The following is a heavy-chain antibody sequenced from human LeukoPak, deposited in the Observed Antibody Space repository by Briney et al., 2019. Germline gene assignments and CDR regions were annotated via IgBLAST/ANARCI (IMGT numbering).Heavy chain of an antibody. J-gene: IGHJ4*02. CDR1: GFTFSSYG. CDR2: IRYDGSNK. V-gene: IGHV3-30*02. D-gene: IGHD1-14*01. Sequence: PGGSLRLSCAASGFTFSSYGMHWVRQAPGKGLEWVAFIRYDGSNKYYADSVKGRFTISRDNSKNTLYLQMNSLRAEDTAVYYCATNNPPEDDYWGQGTLVTVSS. CDR3: ATNNPPEDDY.